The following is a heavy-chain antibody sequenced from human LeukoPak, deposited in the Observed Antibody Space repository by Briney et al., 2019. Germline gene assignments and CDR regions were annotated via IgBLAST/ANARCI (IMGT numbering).Heavy chain of an antibody. J-gene: IGHJ4*02. CDR2: LTPNIGGT. V-gene: IGHV1-2*06. CDR1: GYTFINSY. CDR3: AKWTDKWLSFDY. D-gene: IGHD3-22*01. Sequence: GASVKVSCKASGYTFINSYIHWVGQAPGQGLEWMGRLTPNIGGTNYAHKFQGRVAMTRPSSITTAYMELTSLRSDDTAVYYCAKWTDKWLSFDYWGQGTLVTVSS.